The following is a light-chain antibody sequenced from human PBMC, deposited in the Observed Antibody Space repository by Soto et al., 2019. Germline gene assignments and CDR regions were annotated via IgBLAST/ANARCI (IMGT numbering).Light chain of an antibody. Sequence: EIVMTQSPVTLSVSPGERATLSCRASQSVRSNLAWYQHKPGQAPSLLIYGAFTRATGIPARFSGTGSGTEFTLTISSLQTEDFALYYCQQYKDWPLTFGQGTKVEV. V-gene: IGKV3-15*01. CDR3: QQYKDWPLT. J-gene: IGKJ1*01. CDR1: QSVRSN. CDR2: GAF.